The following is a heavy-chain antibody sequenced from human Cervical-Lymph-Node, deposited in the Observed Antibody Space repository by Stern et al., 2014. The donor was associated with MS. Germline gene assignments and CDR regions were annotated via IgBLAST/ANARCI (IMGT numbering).Heavy chain of an antibody. Sequence: VQLVESGAEGKKPGSSVKVSCKASGYSFRMYAMTWVRQAPGQGLWWMGGIIPMSGIPKYAPRFQGRVTFTADEATTTAYMEVSSLRSDDTAVYYCARRLGYNDGFDIWGQGTMVSVSS. V-gene: IGHV1-69*01. CDR1: GYSFRMYA. CDR3: ARRLGYNDGFDI. CDR2: IIPMSGIP. D-gene: IGHD1-1*01. J-gene: IGHJ3*02.